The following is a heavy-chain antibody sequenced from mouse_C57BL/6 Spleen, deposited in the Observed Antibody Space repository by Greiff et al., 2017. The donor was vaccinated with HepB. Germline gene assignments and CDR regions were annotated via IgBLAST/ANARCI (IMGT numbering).Heavy chain of an antibody. Sequence: EVKLMESGGGLVKPGGSLKLSCAASGFTFSSYAMSWVRQTPEKRLEWVATISDGGSYTYYPDNVKGRFTISRDNAKNNLYLQMSHLKSEDTAMYYCARDSTTVVSSFDYWGQGTTLTVSS. V-gene: IGHV5-4*01. J-gene: IGHJ2*01. D-gene: IGHD1-1*01. CDR2: ISDGGSYT. CDR3: ARDSTTVVSSFDY. CDR1: GFTFSSYA.